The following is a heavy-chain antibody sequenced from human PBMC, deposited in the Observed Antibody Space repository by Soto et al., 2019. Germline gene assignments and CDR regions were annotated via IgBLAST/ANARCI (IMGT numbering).Heavy chain of an antibody. Sequence: QVQLVQSGAEVTKPGASVKVSCKASGYTFTNRYMHWVRQAPGQGLEWMGVINPSGGSTDYAQKFQGRVTMTRDTPTSTVYMEVSSLRSEDTAVFYCAREGNGYNLGPSVDFDYWGQGTLVTVSS. J-gene: IGHJ4*02. D-gene: IGHD5-12*01. V-gene: IGHV1-46*01. CDR3: AREGNGYNLGPSVDFDY. CDR2: INPSGGST. CDR1: GYTFTNRY.